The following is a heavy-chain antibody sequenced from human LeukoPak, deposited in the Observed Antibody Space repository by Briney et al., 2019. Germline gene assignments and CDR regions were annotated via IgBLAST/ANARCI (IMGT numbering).Heavy chain of an antibody. CDR1: GFIVSSNY. Sequence: GGSLRLSPAASGFIVSSNYMSWVRQAPGEGLEWVSIIYSGGSTFYADSVKGRFTISRDNSKNTLYLQMNSLRAEDTAVYYCARDGYSAEYFQHWGQGTLVTVSS. J-gene: IGHJ1*01. CDR2: IYSGGST. CDR3: ARDGYSAEYFQH. D-gene: IGHD5-24*01. V-gene: IGHV3-53*01.